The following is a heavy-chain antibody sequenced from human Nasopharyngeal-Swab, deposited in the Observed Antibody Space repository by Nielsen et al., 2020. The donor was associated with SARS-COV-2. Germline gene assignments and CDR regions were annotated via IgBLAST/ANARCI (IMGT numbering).Heavy chain of an antibody. CDR3: VKHQGSSSDQ. CDR1: GVIFSKYW. J-gene: IGHJ4*02. V-gene: IGHV3-74*01. CDR2: VNQDGSRT. Sequence: GESLKISCVASGVIFSKYWMHRVRQAPGKGLVWVSRVNQDGSRTDYADSVRGRFTISRDNAKNTLYLQMNSLRVEDTAVYYCVKHQGSSSDQWGQGTLVTVSS.